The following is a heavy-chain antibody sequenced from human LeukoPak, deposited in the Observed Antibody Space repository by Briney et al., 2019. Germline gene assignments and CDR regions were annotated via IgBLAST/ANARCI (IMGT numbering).Heavy chain of an antibody. J-gene: IGHJ4*02. Sequence: ASVKVSCKDSEYTFTVYYMFWVRQAPRKGLECMGWINSNRGVTKYSQKFQGRVTMTRDTSISTAYMELSRLKSDDTAVYYCARVDWGSGVMDYWGQGTLVTVSS. CDR2: INSNRGVT. CDR1: EYTFTVYY. V-gene: IGHV1-2*02. D-gene: IGHD3-16*01. CDR3: ARVDWGSGVMDY.